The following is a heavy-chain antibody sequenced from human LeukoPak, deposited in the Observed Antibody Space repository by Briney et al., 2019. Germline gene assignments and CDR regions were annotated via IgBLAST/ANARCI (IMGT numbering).Heavy chain of an antibody. CDR2: ISSSGSTI. CDR1: GFTFSDYY. V-gene: IGHV3-11*04. Sequence: GGSLRLSCAASGFTFSDYYMSWIRQAPGKGLEWVSYISSSGSTIYYADSVKGRSTISRDNATNSLYLQMNSLRAEDTAVYYCARVGAARGYYYYYMDVWGKGTTVTVSS. D-gene: IGHD6-6*01. J-gene: IGHJ6*03. CDR3: ARVGAARGYYYYYMDV.